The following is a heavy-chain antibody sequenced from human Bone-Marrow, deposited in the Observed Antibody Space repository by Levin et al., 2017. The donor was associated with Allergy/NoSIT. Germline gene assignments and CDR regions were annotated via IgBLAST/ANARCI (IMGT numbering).Heavy chain of an antibody. CDR3: AKPPTTDNYDFQPPAEY. V-gene: IGHV3-30*18. J-gene: IGHJ4*02. CDR1: GFTFSMYG. Sequence: GGSLRLSCEASGFTFSMYGMYWVRQAPGKGLECVAFISYDSSEKFYADSVQGRFTVSRDSSKNTLFLQMNSLRAEDTAVYYCAKPPTTDNYDFQPPAEYWGQGTLVIVSS. D-gene: IGHD3-3*01. CDR2: ISYDSSEK.